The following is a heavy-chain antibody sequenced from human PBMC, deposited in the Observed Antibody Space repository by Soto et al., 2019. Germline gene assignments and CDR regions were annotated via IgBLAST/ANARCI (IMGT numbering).Heavy chain of an antibody. CDR2: IWYDGTNQ. CDR1: GFTFSSYG. Sequence: GGSLRLSCVASGFTFSSYGMHWVRQAPGKGLEWVAVIWYDGTNQYYADSVKGRFTVSRDQSMNTLYLQMSSLRAEDTAVYYCARDSATAVTTTELDHRALRTLVPVSS. D-gene: IGHD4-17*01. J-gene: IGHJ1*01. V-gene: IGHV3-33*01. CDR3: ARDSATAVTTTELDH.